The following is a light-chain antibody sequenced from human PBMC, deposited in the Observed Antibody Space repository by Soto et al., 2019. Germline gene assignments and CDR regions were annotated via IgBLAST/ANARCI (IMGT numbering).Light chain of an antibody. J-gene: IGKJ1*01. CDR2: WAS. V-gene: IGKV4-1*01. CDR1: QSVLNNSNNKNY. CDR3: QQYYTTPRT. Sequence: DIVMTQSPDSLAVSLGERATIDCKSSQSVLNNSNNKNYLAWYQQKPGQPPQLLICWASSRESGVPDRFSGSGSGTDFTLTISSXQAEDVAFYFCQQYYTTPRTFGQGTKVDTK.